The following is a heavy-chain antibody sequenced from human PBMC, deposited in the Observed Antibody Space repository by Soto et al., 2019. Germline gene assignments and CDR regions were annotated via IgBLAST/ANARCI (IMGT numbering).Heavy chain of an antibody. Sequence: QVQLQESGPGLVKPSETLSLTCTVSGGSVSSGSYYWSWIRQPPGKGLEWIGYIYYSGSTNYNPSLKSRVTISVDTSKNQFSLKLSSVTAADTAVYYCASRITYCTNGVCSDYWGQGTLVTVSS. J-gene: IGHJ4*02. CDR3: ASRITYCTNGVCSDY. V-gene: IGHV4-61*01. CDR1: GGSVSSGSYY. D-gene: IGHD2-8*01. CDR2: IYYSGST.